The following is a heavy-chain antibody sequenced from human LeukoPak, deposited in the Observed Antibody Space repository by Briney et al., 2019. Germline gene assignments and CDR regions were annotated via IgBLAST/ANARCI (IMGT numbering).Heavy chain of an antibody. CDR1: GGTFSSYA. CDR3: ARAHPITGTKGFYFDY. Sequence: ASVKVSCKASGGTFSSYAISWVRQAPGQGLEWMGRTIPIFGTANYAQKFQGRVTITTDESTSTAYMELSSLRSEDTAVYYCARAHPITGTKGFYFDYWGQGTLVTVSS. D-gene: IGHD1-7*01. V-gene: IGHV1-69*05. J-gene: IGHJ4*02. CDR2: TIPIFGTA.